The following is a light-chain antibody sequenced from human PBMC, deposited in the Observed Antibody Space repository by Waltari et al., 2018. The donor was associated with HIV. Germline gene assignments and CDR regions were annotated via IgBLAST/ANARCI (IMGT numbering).Light chain of an antibody. CDR3: TSYVSSSTPE. CDR2: EVS. J-gene: IGLJ3*02. Sequence: QSALTQPASVSGSPGQSITVSCSGPTTKGSDSHYVTWYQHHPGQAPQLIIYEVSRRPAGVSNRFSGSKSGNTASLTISGLLPDDEAEYFCTSYVSSSTPEFGGGTKLTVL. CDR1: TTKGSDSHY. V-gene: IGLV2-14*01.